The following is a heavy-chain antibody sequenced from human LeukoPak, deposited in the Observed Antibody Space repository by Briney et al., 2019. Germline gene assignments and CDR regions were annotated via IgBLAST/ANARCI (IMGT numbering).Heavy chain of an antibody. J-gene: IGHJ4*02. Sequence: GGSLRLSCAASGFTFSSHAMHWVRQAPGKGLEWVAFISYDGSTKTYADSVKGRFTTSRDISLHLQMNSLRAEDTAVYYCAPWICSSTTCYLDYWGQGTLVTVSS. CDR2: ISYDGSTK. D-gene: IGHD2-2*01. V-gene: IGHV3-30*02. CDR1: GFTFSSHA. CDR3: APWICSSTTCYLDY.